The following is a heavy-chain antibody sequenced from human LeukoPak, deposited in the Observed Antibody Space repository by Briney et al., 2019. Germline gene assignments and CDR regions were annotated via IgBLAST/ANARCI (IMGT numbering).Heavy chain of an antibody. D-gene: IGHD5-18*01. J-gene: IGHJ6*03. CDR1: GYSFTSHG. CDR2: INGYNGNS. Sequence: GASVKVSCKASGYSFTSHGISWVRQAPGQGLEWMGWINGYNGNSNYAQNLQGRVTMTTDTSTSTAYMELRSLRSDDTAVYYCARDGAIQLWLLGPYYYMDVWGKGTTVTVSS. CDR3: ARDGAIQLWLLGPYYYMDV. V-gene: IGHV1-18*01.